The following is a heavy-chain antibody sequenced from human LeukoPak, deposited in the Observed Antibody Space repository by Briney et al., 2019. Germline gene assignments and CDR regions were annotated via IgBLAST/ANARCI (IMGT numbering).Heavy chain of an antibody. Sequence: ASVKVSCKASGYTFTSYYMHCVRQAPGQGPEWMGIINPSGGYTTYAQKFQGRVTMTRDTSTSTVYMELSSLRSEDTAVYYCARDRVGDTYGYYYGMDVWGQGTTVTVSS. D-gene: IGHD3-10*01. CDR3: ARDRVGDTYGYYYGMDV. V-gene: IGHV1-46*01. CDR1: GYTFTSYY. J-gene: IGHJ6*02. CDR2: INPSGGYT.